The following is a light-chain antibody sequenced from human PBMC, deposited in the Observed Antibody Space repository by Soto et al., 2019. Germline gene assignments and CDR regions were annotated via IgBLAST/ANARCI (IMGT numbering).Light chain of an antibody. Sequence: DIQITQAPSTLSASVGDRVTITCRASQSISSWLAWYQQKPGKAPKLLIYAASSLQSGVPSRFSGSGSGTDFTLTISSLQPEDFATYYCQQSYSTLITFGQGTRPEI. CDR1: QSISSW. V-gene: IGKV1-39*01. CDR3: QQSYSTLIT. J-gene: IGKJ5*01. CDR2: AAS.